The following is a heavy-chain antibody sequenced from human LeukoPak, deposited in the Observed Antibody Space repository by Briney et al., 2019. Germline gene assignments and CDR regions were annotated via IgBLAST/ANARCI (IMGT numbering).Heavy chain of an antibody. J-gene: IGHJ4*02. CDR3: ARHMAAADY. Sequence: PSETLSLTCTVPGGSISSYYWSWIRQSPGKGLEWIGYIYYSGSTNYNPSLKSRVTISVGTSKNQFSLKLSSVTAADTAVYYCARHMAAADYWGQGTLVTVSS. CDR2: IYYSGST. CDR1: GGSISSYY. V-gene: IGHV4-59*08. D-gene: IGHD6-13*01.